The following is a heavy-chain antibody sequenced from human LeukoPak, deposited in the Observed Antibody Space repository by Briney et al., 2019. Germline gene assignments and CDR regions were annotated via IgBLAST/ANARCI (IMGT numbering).Heavy chain of an antibody. D-gene: IGHD1-14*01. CDR1: GGSISITSYY. CDR2: MYSSGST. V-gene: IGHV4-39*01. Sequence: SETLSLTCTVSGGSISITSYYWGWIRQPPGKGLEWIGSMYSSGSTYYNPSLKSRVTISVDTSKNQFSLKLSSVTAADTAVYYCARQIMDYARSEPNYFDYWGQGTLVTVSS. J-gene: IGHJ4*02. CDR3: ARQIMDYARSEPNYFDY.